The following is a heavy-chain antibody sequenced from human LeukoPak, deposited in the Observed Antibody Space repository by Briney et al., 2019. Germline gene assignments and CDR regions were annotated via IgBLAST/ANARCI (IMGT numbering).Heavy chain of an antibody. Sequence: GGSLRLSCAAPGFTVSNKYMTWVRQAPGQGLEWVSLIYSDGRTYYVDSVKGRCTISRDNSKNTLYLQMNSLRVEDTAVYYCARGVYYMDVWGKGTTVTISS. CDR1: GFTVSNKY. V-gene: IGHV3-53*01. J-gene: IGHJ6*03. CDR2: IYSDGRT. CDR3: ARGVYYMDV.